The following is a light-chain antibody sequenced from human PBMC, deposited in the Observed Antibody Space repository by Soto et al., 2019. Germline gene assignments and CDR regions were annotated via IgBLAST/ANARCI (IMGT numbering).Light chain of an antibody. J-gene: IGKJ1*01. CDR1: QSISSY. CDR2: AAS. Sequence: DIQMTQSPSSLSASVGARVTITCRASQSISSYLNWYQQKQGKAPKLLIYAASSLQSGVPSRFSVSGSGTDLTLTISSLQPEDCETYDGQQSYSTPWTFGQGTKVDI. CDR3: QQSYSTPWT. V-gene: IGKV1-39*01.